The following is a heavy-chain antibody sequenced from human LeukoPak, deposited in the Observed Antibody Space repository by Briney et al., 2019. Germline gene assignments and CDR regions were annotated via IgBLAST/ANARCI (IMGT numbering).Heavy chain of an antibody. CDR2: VGSSSFYI. Sequence: GEPLRLSCAASGFTLSSYALNWVRQAPGKGLEWVSSVGSSSFYIYYAESVKGRFTSFRDNAKSSVYLQMNGLRAEDTAVYYCARDSDTDMARKLDYWGQGTLVIVSS. V-gene: IGHV3-21*06. CDR3: ARDSDTDMARKLDY. D-gene: IGHD5-18*01. J-gene: IGHJ4*02. CDR1: GFTLSSYA.